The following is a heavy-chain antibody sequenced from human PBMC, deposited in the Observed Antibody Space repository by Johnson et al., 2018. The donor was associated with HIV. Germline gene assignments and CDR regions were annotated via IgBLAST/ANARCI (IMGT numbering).Heavy chain of an antibody. CDR1: GFTFSTYA. D-gene: IGHD2-8*01. Sequence: QVQLVESGGGVVQPGRSLRLSCAASGFTFSTYAMHWVRQVPGKGLEWVALISYDGSNKYYADSVKGRFTISRDNSKTTLFLHINSLRAEDTAVYYCVKDLYCIDGVCRTDAFDIWGQGTMVTASA. J-gene: IGHJ3*02. CDR3: VKDLYCIDGVCRTDAFDI. V-gene: IGHV3-30*04. CDR2: ISYDGSNK.